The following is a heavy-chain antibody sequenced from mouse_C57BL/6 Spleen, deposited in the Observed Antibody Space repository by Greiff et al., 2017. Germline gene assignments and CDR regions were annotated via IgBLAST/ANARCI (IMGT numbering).Heavy chain of an antibody. J-gene: IGHJ2*01. CDR3: TRSLGGTYYFDY. CDR1: GYTFTDYE. V-gene: IGHV1-15*01. Sequence: QVQLKQSGAELVRPGASVTLSCKASGYTFTDYEMHWVKQTPVHGLEWIGAIDPETGGTAYNQKFKGKAILTADKSYSTAYMELRSLTSEYSAVYYCTRSLGGTYYFDYWGQGTTLTVSS. CDR2: IDPETGGT. D-gene: IGHD2-14*01.